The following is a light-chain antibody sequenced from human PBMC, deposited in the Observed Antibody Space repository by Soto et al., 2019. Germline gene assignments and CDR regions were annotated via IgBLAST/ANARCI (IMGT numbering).Light chain of an antibody. V-gene: IGLV2-11*01. CDR1: SSDVGGYNY. Sequence: QSALTQPRSVSGSPGQTSTISCTGTSSDVGGYNYVSWYQQHPGKAPQLMIYDVSKRPSGVPDRFSGSKSGNTASLTISGLQAEDEADYYCCSYAGSYTVVFGGGTQLTVL. CDR3: CSYAGSYTVV. J-gene: IGLJ2*01. CDR2: DVS.